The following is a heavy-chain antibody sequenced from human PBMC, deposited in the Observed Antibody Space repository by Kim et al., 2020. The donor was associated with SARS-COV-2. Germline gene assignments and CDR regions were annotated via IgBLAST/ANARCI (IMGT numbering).Heavy chain of an antibody. CDR3: ARDKIKPGIAVAATGFDP. V-gene: IGHV4-38-2*02. D-gene: IGHD6-19*01. J-gene: IGHJ5*02. CDR1: GYSISSGYY. Sequence: SETLSLTCTVSGYSISSGYYWGWIRQPPGKGLEWIGSIYHSGSTYYNPSLKSRVTISVDTSKNQFSLKLSSVTAADTAVYYCARDKIKPGIAVAATGFDPWGQGTLVTVSS. CDR2: IYHSGST.